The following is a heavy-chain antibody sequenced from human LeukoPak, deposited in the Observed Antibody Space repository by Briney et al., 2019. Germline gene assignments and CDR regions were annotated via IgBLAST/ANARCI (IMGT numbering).Heavy chain of an antibody. Sequence: ASVKVSCKASGYTFTSYYMHLVRQAPGQGLEWMGIINPSGGSTSYAQRFQGRVTMTRATSTSTVYMELSSLRSEDTAVYYCARYPYDSSGYYYVEDYWGQGTLVTVSS. CDR3: ARYPYDSSGYYYVEDY. V-gene: IGHV1-46*01. CDR2: INPSGGST. J-gene: IGHJ4*02. D-gene: IGHD3-22*01. CDR1: GYTFTSYY.